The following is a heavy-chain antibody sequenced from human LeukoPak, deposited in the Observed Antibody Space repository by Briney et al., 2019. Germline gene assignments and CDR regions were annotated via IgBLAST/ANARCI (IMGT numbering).Heavy chain of an antibody. J-gene: IGHJ5*02. CDR2: FDSKDGET. D-gene: IGHD2-2*01. CDR3: ATVPPPYVVVPAAISDP. CDR1: GYTLTELS. V-gene: IGHV1-24*01. Sequence: GASVKVPCNVPGYTLTELSMHWVRPARGKGREWMGCFDSKDGETIYAQKFKGRVTMPEDTSTDTAYMELSRMRSEDTAVYYCATVPPPYVVVPAAISDPWGQGTLVTVSS.